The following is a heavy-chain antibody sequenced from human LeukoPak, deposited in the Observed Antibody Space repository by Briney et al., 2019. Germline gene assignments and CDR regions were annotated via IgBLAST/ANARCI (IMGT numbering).Heavy chain of an antibody. Sequence: PGGSLRLPCAASGFTFSSYWMSWVRQAPGKGLEWVTSIKQDGSQKYYVDSVKGRFTISRDNAKNSLYLQMNSLRAEDTAVYYCARELWQWRYWGQGTLVTVSS. V-gene: IGHV3-7*03. CDR2: IKQDGSQK. CDR1: GFTFSSYW. D-gene: IGHD6-19*01. J-gene: IGHJ4*02. CDR3: ARELWQWRY.